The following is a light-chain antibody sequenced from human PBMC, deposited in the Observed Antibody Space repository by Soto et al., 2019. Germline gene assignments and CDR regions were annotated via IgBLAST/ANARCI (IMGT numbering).Light chain of an antibody. Sequence: EIVMTQSPPTLAVSPGGRATLSCRASQSVSSNLAWDQQKPGQAPRLLIEGASTRATGVPARVSGGGAGTDGTLTISSLQSEDFAVYYCQQYSDWPRTFGQGTKVDIK. J-gene: IGKJ1*01. V-gene: IGKV3-15*01. CDR1: QSVSSN. CDR2: GAS. CDR3: QQYSDWPRT.